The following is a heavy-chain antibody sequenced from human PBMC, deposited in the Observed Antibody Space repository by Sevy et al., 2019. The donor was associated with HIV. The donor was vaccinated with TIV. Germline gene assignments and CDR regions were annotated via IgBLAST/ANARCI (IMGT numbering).Heavy chain of an antibody. Sequence: GGSLRLSCAASGFTFSYYYMNWVRQAPGKGLEWVSSISSASSYILYADSVKGRFTISRDNAKNSVYLQMNSLRAEDTAVYYCARGQYYAGGKNDYWGQGTLVIVSS. J-gene: IGHJ4*02. CDR1: GFTFSYYY. CDR2: ISSASSYI. V-gene: IGHV3-21*01. D-gene: IGHD3-16*01. CDR3: ARGQYYAGGKNDY.